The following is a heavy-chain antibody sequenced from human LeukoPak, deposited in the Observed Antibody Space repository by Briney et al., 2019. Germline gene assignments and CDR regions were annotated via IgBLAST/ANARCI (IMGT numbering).Heavy chain of an antibody. CDR1: GFTFSSYA. CDR3: AKSAGGITMIVVVIVYFDY. CDR2: ISGSGGST. V-gene: IGHV3-23*01. D-gene: IGHD3-22*01. J-gene: IGHJ4*02. Sequence: AGGSLRLSCAASGFTFSSYAMSWVRQAPGKGLEWVSAISGSGGSTYYADSVKGRFTISRDNSKNTLYLQMNSLRAEDTAVYYCAKSAGGITMIVVVIVYFDYWGQGTLVTVSS.